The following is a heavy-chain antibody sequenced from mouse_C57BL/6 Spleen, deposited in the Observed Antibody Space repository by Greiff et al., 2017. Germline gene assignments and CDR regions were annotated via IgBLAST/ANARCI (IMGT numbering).Heavy chain of an antibody. Sequence: QVQLQQSGPELVRPGASVKLSCKASGYTFTDYYINWVKQRPGQGLEWIARIYPGSGNTYYNGKFKGKATLTAEKSSSTAYMQLSSLTSEDSAVYFCARAGYGCYGYFDVWGTGTTVTVSS. J-gene: IGHJ1*03. CDR2: IYPGSGNT. CDR3: ARAGYGCYGYFDV. D-gene: IGHD2-2*01. CDR1: GYTFTDYY. V-gene: IGHV1-76*01.